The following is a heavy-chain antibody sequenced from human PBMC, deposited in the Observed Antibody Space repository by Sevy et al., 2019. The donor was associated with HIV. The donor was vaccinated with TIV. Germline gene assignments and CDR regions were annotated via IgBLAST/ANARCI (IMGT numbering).Heavy chain of an antibody. CDR3: ARAHSSSWPQAAGDY. D-gene: IGHD6-13*01. CDR2: MNPNSGNT. J-gene: IGHJ4*02. V-gene: IGHV1-8*03. Sequence: ASVKVSCKASGYTFTSYDINWVRQATGQGLEWMGWMNPNSGNTGDTQKFQGRVTITRNTSISTAYMELSSLRSEDTAVYYCARAHSSSWPQAAGDYWGQGTLVTVSS. CDR1: GYTFTSYD.